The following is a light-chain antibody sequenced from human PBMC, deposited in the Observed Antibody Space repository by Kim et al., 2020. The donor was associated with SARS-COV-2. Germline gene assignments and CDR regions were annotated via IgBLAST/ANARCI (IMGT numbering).Light chain of an antibody. Sequence: GQKVTISCSGSSSNIGKNYVSWYQQLPKTAPKLLIYDNNERPSGIPDRFSGSKSGTSATLGITGLQTGDEADYYCGTWDSSLSAVVFGRGTQLTVL. CDR2: DNN. CDR1: SSNIGKNY. V-gene: IGLV1-51*01. CDR3: GTWDSSLSAVV. J-gene: IGLJ2*01.